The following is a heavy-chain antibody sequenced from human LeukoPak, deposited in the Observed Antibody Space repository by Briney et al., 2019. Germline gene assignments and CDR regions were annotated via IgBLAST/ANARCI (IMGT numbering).Heavy chain of an antibody. V-gene: IGHV3-48*03. CDR3: ARDQGGSSNVNFDY. J-gene: IGHJ4*02. D-gene: IGHD1-26*01. Sequence: GGSLRLSCAASGFTFSSYEMNWVRQAPGKGLEWVSYISSSGSTIYYADSVKGRFTISRDNAKNSLCLQMNSLRAEDTAVYYCARDQGGSSNVNFDYWGQGTLVTVSS. CDR2: ISSSGSTI. CDR1: GFTFSSYE.